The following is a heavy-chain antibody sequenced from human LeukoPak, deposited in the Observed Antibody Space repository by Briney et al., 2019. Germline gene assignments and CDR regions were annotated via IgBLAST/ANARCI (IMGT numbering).Heavy chain of an antibody. CDR2: MNPNSGNT. CDR1: GYTFTSYD. J-gene: IGHJ5*02. CDR3: ARGYGSSDPHRRGHDP. Sequence: GASVKVSCKASGYTFTSYDINWVRQATGQGLEWMGWMNPNSGNTGYAQKFQGRVTITRNTSISTAYMELSSLRSEDTAVDDCARGYGSSDPHRRGHDPWGQGAMVTVAS. V-gene: IGHV1-8*03. D-gene: IGHD3-22*01.